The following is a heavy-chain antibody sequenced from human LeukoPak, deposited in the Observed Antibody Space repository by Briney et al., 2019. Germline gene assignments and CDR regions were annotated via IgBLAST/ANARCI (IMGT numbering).Heavy chain of an antibody. V-gene: IGHV3-11*01. CDR2: ISSGGSTI. D-gene: IGHD3-10*01. J-gene: IGHJ6*02. CDR3: ARDRASRYGMDV. CDR1: EFTFSDYY. Sequence: PGGSLRLSCAASEFTFSDYYMNWIRQAPGKGLEWLSYISSGGSTIDYADFVKGRFTISRDNAKNSLYLQMNSLRAEDTAVYYCARDRASRYGMDVWGQGTTVTVSS.